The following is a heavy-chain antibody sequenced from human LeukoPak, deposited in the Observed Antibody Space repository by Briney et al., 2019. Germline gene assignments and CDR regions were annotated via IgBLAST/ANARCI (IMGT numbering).Heavy chain of an antibody. J-gene: IGHJ4*02. Sequence: GGSLRLSCAASVFTFSIYWMSWVRQAPGKGLEWVANIKQDGSEKYYLDSVKGRFTISRDNAKNSLYLQMNSLRAEDTAVYYCARVQGSSGPGIFDYWGQGTLVTVSS. CDR3: ARVQGSSGPGIFDY. D-gene: IGHD6-19*01. V-gene: IGHV3-7*01. CDR1: VFTFSIYW. CDR2: IKQDGSEK.